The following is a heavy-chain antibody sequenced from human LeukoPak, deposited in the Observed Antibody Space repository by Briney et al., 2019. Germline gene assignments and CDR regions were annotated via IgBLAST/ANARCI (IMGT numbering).Heavy chain of an antibody. CDR1: GGSSSGYY. CDR3: ASRRLYQLRYFDY. Sequence: SATLSLTYAVYGGSSSGYYWSWIRQPPRKRLGWMGEINHSGGTNYNPSLKSRVTISVDTSMNPFSLRLSSVTAPDTAVYYCASRRLYQLRYFDYWGQGTLVTVSS. CDR2: INHSGGT. D-gene: IGHD2-2*01. V-gene: IGHV4-34*01. J-gene: IGHJ4*02.